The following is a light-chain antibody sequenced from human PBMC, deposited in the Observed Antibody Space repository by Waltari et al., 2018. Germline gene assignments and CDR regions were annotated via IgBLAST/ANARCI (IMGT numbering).Light chain of an antibody. V-gene: IGKV3-20*01. CDR1: QSISKY. CDR2: EAS. CDR3: QKYEAVPAT. J-gene: IGKJ1*01. Sequence: CRASQSISKYLGWDQHKPGQCPRRLIYEASIRATGIPDRFSGSGSGTDFSLSISRLEPEDFAVYYCQKYEAVPATFGQGTKVEIK.